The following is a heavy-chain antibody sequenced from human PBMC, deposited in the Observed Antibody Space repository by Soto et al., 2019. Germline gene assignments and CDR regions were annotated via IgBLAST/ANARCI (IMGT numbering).Heavy chain of an antibody. Sequence: RTSCAASGFTFSRDVLGCVRQDPAERLEWGAVIAFEGTKKFYADPVKGLFTIARHTFEDMLYLEVKTLRTDDTDVYYCARDSQLILTARAAFDLWGPGTMVTVS. D-gene: IGHD6-6*01. V-gene: IGHV3-30*04. CDR2: IAFEGTKK. CDR3: ARDSQLILTARAAFDL. CDR1: GFTFSRDV. J-gene: IGHJ3*01.